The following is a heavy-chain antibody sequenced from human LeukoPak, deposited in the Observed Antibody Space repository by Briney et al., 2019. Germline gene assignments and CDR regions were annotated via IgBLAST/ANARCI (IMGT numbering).Heavy chain of an antibody. CDR1: GFTFSSYA. V-gene: IGHV3-30-3*01. J-gene: IGHJ4*02. D-gene: IGHD6-13*01. Sequence: PGGSLRLSCAASGFTFSSYAMHWVRQAPGKGLEWVAVISYDGSNKYYADSVKGRFTISRDNSKNTLYLQMNSLRAEDTAVYYCASDHVIAAAGTFDYWGQGTLVTVSS. CDR3: ASDHVIAAAGTFDY. CDR2: ISYDGSNK.